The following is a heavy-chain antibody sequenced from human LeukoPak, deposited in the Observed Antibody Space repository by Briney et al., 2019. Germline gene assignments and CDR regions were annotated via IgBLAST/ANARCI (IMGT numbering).Heavy chain of an antibody. V-gene: IGHV4-59*01. J-gene: IGHJ5*02. CDR1: GGSISSYY. CDR2: IYYSGST. D-gene: IGHD1-26*01. CDR3: ARETEWELGRNWFDP. Sequence: SETLSLTCTVSGGSISSYYWSWIRQPPGKGLEWIGSIYYSGSTYYNPSLKSRVTISVDTSKNQFSLKLSSVTAADTAVYYCARETEWELGRNWFDPWGQGTLVTVSS.